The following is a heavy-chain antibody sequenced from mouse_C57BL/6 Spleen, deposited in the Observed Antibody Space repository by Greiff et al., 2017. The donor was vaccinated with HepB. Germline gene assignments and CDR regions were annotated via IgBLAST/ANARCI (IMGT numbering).Heavy chain of an antibody. J-gene: IGHJ4*01. CDR3: ARWGNHDYAMDY. V-gene: IGHV1-42*01. D-gene: IGHD2-1*01. Sequence: VQLQQSGPELVKPGASVKISCKASGYSFTGYYMNWVKQSPEKSLEWIGEINPSTGGTTYNQKFKAKATLTVDKSSSTAYMQLKSLTSEDSAVYYCARWGNHDYAMDYWGQGTSVTVSS. CDR1: GYSFTGYY. CDR2: INPSTGGT.